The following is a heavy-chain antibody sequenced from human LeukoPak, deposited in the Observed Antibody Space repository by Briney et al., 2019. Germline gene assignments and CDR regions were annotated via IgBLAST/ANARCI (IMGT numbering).Heavy chain of an antibody. J-gene: IGHJ4*02. Sequence: ASVKVSCKASGGTFSSYAISWVRQAPGQGLEWMGGIIPIFGTANYAQKFQGRVTITADESTSTAYMELGSLRSEDTAVYYCARDPVAGYSDWGQGTLVTVSS. CDR1: GGTFSSYA. D-gene: IGHD3-9*01. V-gene: IGHV1-69*13. CDR3: ARDPVAGYSD. CDR2: IIPIFGTA.